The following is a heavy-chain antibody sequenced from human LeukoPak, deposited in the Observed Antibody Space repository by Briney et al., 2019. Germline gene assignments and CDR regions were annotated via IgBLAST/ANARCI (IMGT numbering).Heavy chain of an antibody. V-gene: IGHV5-10-1*01. CDR3: ASLPPLGVFDI. CDR2: IDPSDSYT. J-gene: IGHJ3*02. CDR1: GYRFTSYW. D-gene: IGHD2-8*01. Sequence: RGESLKISFKGSGYRFTSYWISWVRQMPGKGLEWMGRIDPSDSYTNYNPSFQGHVTISADKSISTAYLQWSSLKASDTAMYYCASLPPLGVFDIWGQGTMVTVSS.